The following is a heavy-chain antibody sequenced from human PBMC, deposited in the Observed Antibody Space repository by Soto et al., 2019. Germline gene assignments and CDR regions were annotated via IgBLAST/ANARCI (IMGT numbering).Heavy chain of an antibody. CDR3: ARDAGYSYGYVYFDY. V-gene: IGHV1-69*13. D-gene: IGHD5-18*01. CDR1: GGTLSSYA. Sequence: EASVKVSCKASGGTLSSYAISWVRQAPGQGLEWMGGIIPIFGTANYAQKFQGRVTITADESTSTAYMEQSSLRSEDTAVYYCARDAGYSYGYVYFDYWGQGTLVTVSS. J-gene: IGHJ4*02. CDR2: IIPIFGTA.